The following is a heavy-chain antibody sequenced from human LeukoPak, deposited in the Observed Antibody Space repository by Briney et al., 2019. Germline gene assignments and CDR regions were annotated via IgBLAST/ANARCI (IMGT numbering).Heavy chain of an antibody. CDR3: AREPRGLPARVVVGWFDP. CDR1: GYTFTSYY. Sequence: GASVKVSCKASGYTFTSYYMHWVRQAPGQGLEWMGIINPSGGSTSYAQKFQGRVTMTRDMSTSTVYMELSSLRSEDTAVYYCAREPRGLPARVVVGWFDPWGQGTLVTVSS. J-gene: IGHJ5*02. V-gene: IGHV1-46*01. CDR2: INPSGGST. D-gene: IGHD2-21*01.